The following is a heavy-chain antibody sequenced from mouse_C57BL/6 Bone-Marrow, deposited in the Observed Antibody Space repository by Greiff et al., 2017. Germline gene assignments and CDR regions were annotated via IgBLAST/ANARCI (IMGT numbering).Heavy chain of an antibody. CDR1: GYTFTSYW. D-gene: IGHD2-3*01. CDR2: IYPGSGST. CDR3: ARFYDGYYPYYFDY. Sequence: QVQLQQPGAELVKPGASVKMSCKASGYTFTSYWITWVKQRPGQGLEWIGDIYPGSGSTNYNEKFKSKATLTVDTSSSSAYMQLSSLTSEDSAVYCCARFYDGYYPYYFDYWGQGTTLTVSS. V-gene: IGHV1-55*01. J-gene: IGHJ2*01.